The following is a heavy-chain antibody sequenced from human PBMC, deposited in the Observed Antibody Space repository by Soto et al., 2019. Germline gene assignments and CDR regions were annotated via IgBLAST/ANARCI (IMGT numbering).Heavy chain of an antibody. CDR1: VFTCIDYY. CDR3: ERESFVEP. V-gene: IGHV3-11*01. J-gene: IGHJ5*02. CDR2: ISSSCSTI. D-gene: IGHD1-1*01. Sequence: GVSLRLSCSSCVFTCIDYYISLIRQAPGKGLEWVSYISSSCSTIYYADSVKGRFTISRDNAKNSLYLQMNSLRAEDTDVYYCERESFVEPWGQGTLVNVSS.